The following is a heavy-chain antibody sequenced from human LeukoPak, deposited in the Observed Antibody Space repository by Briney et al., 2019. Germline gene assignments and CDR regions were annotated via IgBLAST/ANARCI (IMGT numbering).Heavy chain of an antibody. D-gene: IGHD6-13*01. CDR2: IYYSGST. V-gene: IGHV4-61*01. CDR3: ARLAGSRSDY. J-gene: IGHJ4*02. CDR1: GYSISSGYY. Sequence: SETLSLTCTVSGYSISSGYYWGWVRQPPGKGLEWIGYIYYSGSTNYNPSLKSRVTISVDTSKNQFSLKLSSVTAADTAVYYCARLAGSRSDYWGQGTLVTVSS.